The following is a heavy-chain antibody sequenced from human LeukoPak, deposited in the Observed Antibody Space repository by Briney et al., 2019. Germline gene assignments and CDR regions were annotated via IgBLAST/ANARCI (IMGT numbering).Heavy chain of an antibody. D-gene: IGHD6-19*01. CDR3: ASLLAGRGDPFDY. Sequence: ASVTVSCKASGGTFSSYAISWVRQAPGQGLEWMGGIIPILGIANSAQKFLGRVTITAGKSTSTEYVELSSVRSEDTAVYYCASLLAGRGDPFDYWGQGTPVTVSS. V-gene: IGHV1-69*04. J-gene: IGHJ4*02. CDR1: GGTFSSYA. CDR2: IIPILGIA.